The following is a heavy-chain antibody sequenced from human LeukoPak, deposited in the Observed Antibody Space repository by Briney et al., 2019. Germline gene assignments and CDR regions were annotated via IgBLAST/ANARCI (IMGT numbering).Heavy chain of an antibody. CDR3: AGVRSTVGWRSFDY. CDR2: SYYTGSP. Sequence: SETLSLTCTVSGGSISSYYWSWIRQPPGKGLEWIGHSYYTGSPNYNPSLKSRVTISVDTPKNQFSLKLSSVTAADTAVYYCAGVRSTVGWRSFDYWGQGTLVTVSS. J-gene: IGHJ4*02. CDR1: GGSISSYY. D-gene: IGHD4-23*01. V-gene: IGHV4-59*08.